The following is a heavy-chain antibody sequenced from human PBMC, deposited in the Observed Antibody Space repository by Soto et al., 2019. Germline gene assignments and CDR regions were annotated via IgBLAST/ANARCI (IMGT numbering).Heavy chain of an antibody. Sequence: ASVKVSCKASGGTLSNCAISWVRQAPGQGLEWMGGIIPVFGTTNYAQKFQGRVTITADESTNTAYMELSSLRSEDTAVYYCARDGGPAARWNWFDPWGQGTLVTVSS. J-gene: IGHJ5*02. D-gene: IGHD2-2*01. CDR2: IIPVFGTT. CDR1: GGTLSNCA. CDR3: ARDGGPAARWNWFDP. V-gene: IGHV1-69*13.